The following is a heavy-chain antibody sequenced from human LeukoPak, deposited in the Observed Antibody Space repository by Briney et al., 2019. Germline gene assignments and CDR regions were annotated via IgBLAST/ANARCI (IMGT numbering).Heavy chain of an antibody. V-gene: IGHV3-23*01. D-gene: IGHD5-18*01. CDR2: IFGSGGSP. J-gene: IGHJ4*02. CDR3: GKTTVGYSSGQKPAWPVDF. CDR1: GLTFGSHA. Sequence: GGSLRLSCEASGLTFGSHAMYWVRQAPGKGLEWVAGIFGSGGSPHYADSVKGRFTISRDNPRNTVYLQINSLRDDDTAVYYCGKTTVGYSSGQKPAWPVDFWGQGTLVTVSS.